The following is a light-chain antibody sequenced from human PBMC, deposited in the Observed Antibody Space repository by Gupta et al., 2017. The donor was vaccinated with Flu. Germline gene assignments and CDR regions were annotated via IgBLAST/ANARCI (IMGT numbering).Light chain of an antibody. CDR2: GTS. Sequence: EIVLTQSPGTLSLSPGERATLSCRASQSVSSSYLAWYQQKPGQAPRLLIYGTSSRATGIPGRFSGSGAGADFTLTSRGREDEDLDGYDSQHYSIHPFGQGTPVEIK. CDR1: QSVSSSY. V-gene: IGKV3-20*01. J-gene: IGKJ5*01. CDR3: QHYSIHP.